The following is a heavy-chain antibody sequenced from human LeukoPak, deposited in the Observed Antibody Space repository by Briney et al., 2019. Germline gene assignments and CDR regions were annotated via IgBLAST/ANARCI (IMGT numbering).Heavy chain of an antibody. Sequence: SQTLSLTCAISGDSVSSNSAAWNWIRQSPSRGLDWLGRTYYRSKWYNDYAVSVKSRITITPDTSKNQYSLQLNSVTPEDTAVYYCARATTSLRDYYYGMDVWGQGTTVTVSS. CDR2: TYYRSKWYN. V-gene: IGHV6-1*01. CDR3: ARATTSLRDYYYGMDV. D-gene: IGHD5-24*01. J-gene: IGHJ6*02. CDR1: GDSVSSNSAA.